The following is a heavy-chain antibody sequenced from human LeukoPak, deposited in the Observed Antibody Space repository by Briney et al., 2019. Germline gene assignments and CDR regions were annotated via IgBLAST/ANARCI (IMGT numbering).Heavy chain of an antibody. J-gene: IGHJ6*03. CDR1: GFTFSLYA. V-gene: IGHV3-23*01. Sequence: PGGSLRLSCAASGFTFSLYAMSWVRQAPRTGLEWVSGISGSGIGGSTYHADSVKGRFTISRDNSKSTLYLEMNSLRAEDTAVYYCAKSYSSEENSYYYMDVWGKGTTVTVSS. CDR2: ISGSGIGGST. D-gene: IGHD6-19*01. CDR3: AKSYSSEENSYYYMDV.